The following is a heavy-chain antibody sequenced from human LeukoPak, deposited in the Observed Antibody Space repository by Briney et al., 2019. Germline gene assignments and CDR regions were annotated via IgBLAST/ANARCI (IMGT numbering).Heavy chain of an antibody. V-gene: IGHV4-61*08. CDR1: GGSIRSGDYY. J-gene: IGHJ4*02. D-gene: IGHD3-22*01. CDR2: IYYSGST. CDR3: ARGPNYSSGYHHFDY. Sequence: SQTLSLTCTVSGGSIRSGDYYWSWVRQPPGKGLEWIGYIYYSGSTNYNPSLKSRVTISVDTSKNQFSLKLSSVTAADTAVYYCARGPNYSSGYHHFDYWGQGTLVTVSS.